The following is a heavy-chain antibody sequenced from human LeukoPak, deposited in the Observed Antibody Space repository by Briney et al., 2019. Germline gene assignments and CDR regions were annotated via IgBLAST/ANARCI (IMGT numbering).Heavy chain of an antibody. CDR2: INPSGGST. V-gene: IGHV1-46*03. Sequence: ASVKVSCKASGYTFTSYYMHWVRQAPGQELEWMGIINPSGGSTSYAQKFQGRVTMTRDTSTSTVYMELSSLRSEDTAVYYCARGQAAGYCSGGSCRNFDYWGQGTLVTVSS. J-gene: IGHJ4*02. CDR1: GYTFTSYY. D-gene: IGHD2-15*01. CDR3: ARGQAAGYCSGGSCRNFDY.